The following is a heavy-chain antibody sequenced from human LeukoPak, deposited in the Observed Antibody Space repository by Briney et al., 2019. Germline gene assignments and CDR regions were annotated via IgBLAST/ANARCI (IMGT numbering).Heavy chain of an antibody. CDR2: IRSKAYGGTP. V-gene: IGHV3-49*04. CDR1: GLTFGNYA. CDR3: TFHYGGDPGYFQH. Sequence: GGSLRLSCTTSGLTFGNYAMSWVRQAPGKGLEWVGFIRSKAYGGTPEYAASVKGKFTISRDDSKSIAYLQMSSLKTEDTAVYYCTFHYGGDPGYFQHWGQGTLVTVSS. J-gene: IGHJ1*01. D-gene: IGHD4-23*01.